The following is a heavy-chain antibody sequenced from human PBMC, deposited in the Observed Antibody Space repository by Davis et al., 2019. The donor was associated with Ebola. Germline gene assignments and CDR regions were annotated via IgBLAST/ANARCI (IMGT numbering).Heavy chain of an antibody. CDR3: ARVEFAGIADY. CDR2: ISYDGSNK. CDR1: GFTFSSYG. V-gene: IGHV3-30*03. J-gene: IGHJ4*02. D-gene: IGHD6-13*01. Sequence: PGGSLRLSCAASGFTFSSYGMHWVRQAPGKGLEWVAVISYDGSNKYYADSVKGRFTISRDNSKNTLYLQMNSLRAEDTAVYYCARVEFAGIADYWGQRTLVTVSS.